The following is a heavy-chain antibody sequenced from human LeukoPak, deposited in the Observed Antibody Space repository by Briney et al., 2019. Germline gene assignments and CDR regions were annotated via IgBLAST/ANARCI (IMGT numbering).Heavy chain of an antibody. CDR2: IKTDGSRT. V-gene: IGHV3-74*03. Sequence: GGSLRLSCAASGFTFSAYWMHWVRQAPGKGLVWVSRIKTDGSRTMYADFLQGRFTISRDTAKNTLYLQMNSLRAEDTAVYYCARDALVGGALQSWGQGTLVTVSS. D-gene: IGHD1-26*01. CDR1: GFTFSAYW. CDR3: ARDALVGGALQS. J-gene: IGHJ5*02.